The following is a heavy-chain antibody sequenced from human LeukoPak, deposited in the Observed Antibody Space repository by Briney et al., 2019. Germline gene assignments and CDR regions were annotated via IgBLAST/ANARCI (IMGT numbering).Heavy chain of an antibody. CDR1: GGSFSGYY. Sequence: SETLSLTCAVYGGSFSGYYWSWIRQPPGKGLEWIGEINHSGCTNYNPSLKSRVTISVDTSKNQFSLKLSSVTAADTAVYYCARDPKTIFGVVISQYYYYGMDVWGQGTTVTVSS. CDR2: INHSGCT. J-gene: IGHJ6*02. D-gene: IGHD3-3*01. V-gene: IGHV4-34*01. CDR3: ARDPKTIFGVVISQYYYYGMDV.